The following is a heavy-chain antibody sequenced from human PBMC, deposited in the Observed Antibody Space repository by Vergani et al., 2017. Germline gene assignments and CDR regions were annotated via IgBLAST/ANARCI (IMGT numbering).Heavy chain of an antibody. V-gene: IGHV4-31*03. Sequence: QVQLQESGPGLVKPSQTLSLTCTVSGGSISSGGYYWSWIRQHPGKGLEWIGYIYYSGSTYYNPSLKSRVTISVDTSKNQFSLKLSSVTAADTAVYYCARPGYCSGGSCYYFDYWGQGTLVTVSS. D-gene: IGHD2-15*01. CDR1: GGSISSGGYY. CDR3: ARPGYCSGGSCYYFDY. J-gene: IGHJ4*02. CDR2: IYYSGST.